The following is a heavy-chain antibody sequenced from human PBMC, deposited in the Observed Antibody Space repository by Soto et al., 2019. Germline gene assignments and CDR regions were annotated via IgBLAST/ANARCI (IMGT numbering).Heavy chain of an antibody. V-gene: IGHV1-69*01. CDR2: IIPIFGTA. CDR1: GGTFSSYA. CDR3: ARGRLLWFGELLTSPFDY. J-gene: IGHJ4*02. Sequence: QVQLVQSGAEVKKPGSSVKVSCKASGGTFSSYAISWVRQAPGQGLEWMGGIIPIFGTANYAQKFQGRVTITADESTSTAYMELSSLRSEDTAVYYCARGRLLWFGELLTSPFDYWGQGTLVTVSS. D-gene: IGHD3-10*01.